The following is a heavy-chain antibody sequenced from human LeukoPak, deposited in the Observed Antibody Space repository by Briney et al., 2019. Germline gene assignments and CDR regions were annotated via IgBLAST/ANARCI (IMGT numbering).Heavy chain of an antibody. V-gene: IGHV3-23*01. CDR3: AKDSDIVVVPALTYDH. J-gene: IGHJ4*02. Sequence: QPGGSLRLSCAASGFTFSSYAMGWVRQAPGKGLEWVSALSGGGGGTYYADSVKGRFTISRDNSKNTLYLQMNSLRAEDTAVYYCAKDSDIVVVPALTYDHWGQGTLVIVSS. D-gene: IGHD2-2*01. CDR1: GFTFSSYA. CDR2: LSGGGGGT.